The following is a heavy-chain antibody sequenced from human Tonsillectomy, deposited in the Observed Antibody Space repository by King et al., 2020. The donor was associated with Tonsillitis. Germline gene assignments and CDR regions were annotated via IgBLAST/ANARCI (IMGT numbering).Heavy chain of an antibody. CDR3: ARAALYSGYDTDPLDS. J-gene: IGHJ4*02. V-gene: IGHV3-7*01. D-gene: IGHD5-12*01. CDR2: IKQDGSEK. CDR1: RFTFSNYW. Sequence: VQLVESGGGLVQPGGSLRLSCEASRFTFSNYWMSWVRQAPGKGLEWVANIKQDGSEKHYVDSVKGRFTISRDNAKNSLYLQMNSLRAEDTAVYYCARAALYSGYDTDPLDSWGQGTLVTVSS.